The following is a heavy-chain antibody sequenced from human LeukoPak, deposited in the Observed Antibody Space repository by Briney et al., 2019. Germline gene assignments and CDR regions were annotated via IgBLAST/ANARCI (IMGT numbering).Heavy chain of an antibody. CDR2: TYYRSTWYN. J-gene: IGHJ5*02. V-gene: IGHV6-1*01. CDR3: ARRLTQYDCFDP. D-gene: IGHD2-2*01. CDR1: GDSVSSNSAA. Sequence: SQTLSLTCAISGDSVSSNSAAWKWIRQSPSRGLEWVGRTYYRSTWYNDYAVSVIGRITVNPDTSKNQFSLHLNSVTPEDTAVYYCARRLTQYDCFDPWGQGILVTVSS.